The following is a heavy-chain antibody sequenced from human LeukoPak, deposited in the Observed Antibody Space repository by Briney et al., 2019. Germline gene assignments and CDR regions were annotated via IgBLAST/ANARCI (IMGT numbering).Heavy chain of an antibody. CDR2: LYSGGMT. CDR3: ARMFGGNYYGYYFDY. D-gene: IGHD1-26*01. Sequence: PGGSLRLSCAASGFTVNNYYMTWVRQAPWKGLECVSILYSGGMTYYADSVRGRFTISTDTSKNTVNLQMNSLRAEDTAIYYCARMFGGNYYGYYFDYWGQGSMLTVSS. J-gene: IGHJ4*02. V-gene: IGHV3-53*01. CDR1: GFTVNNYY.